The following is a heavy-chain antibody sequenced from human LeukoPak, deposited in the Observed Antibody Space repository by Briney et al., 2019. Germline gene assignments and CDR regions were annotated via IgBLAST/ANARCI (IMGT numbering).Heavy chain of an antibody. CDR3: ARLYDFWSGLNPYYFDY. J-gene: IGHJ4*02. CDR1: GFTVSSNY. Sequence: TGGSLRLSCAASGFTVSSNYMSWVRQAPGKGLEWVSVIYSGGSTYYADSVKGRFTISRDNSKNTLYLQMNSLRAEDTAVYYCARLYDFWSGLNPYYFDYWGQGTLATVSS. CDR2: IYSGGST. V-gene: IGHV3-53*01. D-gene: IGHD3-3*01.